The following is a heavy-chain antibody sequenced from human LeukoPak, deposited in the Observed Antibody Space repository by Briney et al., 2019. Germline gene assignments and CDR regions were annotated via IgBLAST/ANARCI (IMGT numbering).Heavy chain of an antibody. D-gene: IGHD3-22*01. CDR3: AKECVDSSGYYYVPTWFDP. J-gene: IGHJ5*02. V-gene: IGHV3-7*01. CDR2: IKQDGSAK. CDR1: GFTFSSYW. Sequence: GGSLRLSCTASGFTFSSYWMSWVRQAPGKGLEWVANIKQDGSAKYYVHSLQNRFTISRDNAKNYLYLQMNSLRAEDTAVYYCAKECVDSSGYYYVPTWFDPWGQGTLVTVSS.